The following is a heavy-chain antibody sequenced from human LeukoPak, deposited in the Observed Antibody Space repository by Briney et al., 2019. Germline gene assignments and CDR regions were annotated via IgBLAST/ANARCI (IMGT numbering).Heavy chain of an antibody. CDR2: ISGSGGST. Sequence: GGSLRLSCAASGFTFSSYSMNWVRQAPGKGLEWVSAISGSGGSTYYADSVKGRFTISRVNSKNTLYLQMNSLRAEDTAVYYCAKATIYGAYYFDYWGQGTLVTVSS. CDR1: GFTFSSYS. V-gene: IGHV3-23*01. D-gene: IGHD4-17*01. CDR3: AKATIYGAYYFDY. J-gene: IGHJ4*02.